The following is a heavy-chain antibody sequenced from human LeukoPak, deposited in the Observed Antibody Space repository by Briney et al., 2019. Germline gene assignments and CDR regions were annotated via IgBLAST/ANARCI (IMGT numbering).Heavy chain of an antibody. V-gene: IGHV4-59*01. CDR1: GGSISSYY. CDR2: IHYSVST. CDR3: ARAGSGSYRWGYYYYYYMDV. Sequence: SETLSLTCTDSGGSISSYYWSWIRQPPGKELEWIGYIHYSVSTNYNPSLKSRVTISVDTSKNQFSLKLSSVTAADTAVYYCARAGSGSYRWGYYYYYYMDVWGKGTTVTISS. J-gene: IGHJ6*03. D-gene: IGHD1-26*01.